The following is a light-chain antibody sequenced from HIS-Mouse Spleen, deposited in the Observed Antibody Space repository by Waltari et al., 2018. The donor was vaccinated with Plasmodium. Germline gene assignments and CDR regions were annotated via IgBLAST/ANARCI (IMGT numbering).Light chain of an antibody. V-gene: IGLV2-8*01. J-gene: IGLJ2*01. Sequence: QSALTQPPSASGSPGQSVTISCTGTSSDVGGYNYVSWYQQHPGKAPNLMFYEVSKRPSGFPDRFSGSNSGNTASLTVAGLQAEDEADYYCSSYAGSNKLVFGGGTKLTVL. CDR3: SSYAGSNKLV. CDR1: SSDVGGYNY. CDR2: EVS.